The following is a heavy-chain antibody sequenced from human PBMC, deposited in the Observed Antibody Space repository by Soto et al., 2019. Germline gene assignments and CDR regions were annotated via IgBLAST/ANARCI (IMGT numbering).Heavy chain of an antibody. CDR2: IYYSGST. D-gene: IGHD3-22*01. CDR1: GGSISSGDYY. CDR3: ARNYYDSSGYYLDLGCDY. J-gene: IGHJ4*02. V-gene: IGHV4-30-4*01. Sequence: SETLSLTCTVSGGSISSGDYYWSWIRPPPGKGLEWIGYIYYSGSTYYNPSLRSRVTISVDTSKNQFSLKLSSVTAADTAVYYCARNYYDSSGYYLDLGCDYWGQGTLVTVSS.